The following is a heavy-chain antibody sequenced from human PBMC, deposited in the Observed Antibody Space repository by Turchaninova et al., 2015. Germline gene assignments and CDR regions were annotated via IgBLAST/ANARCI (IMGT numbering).Heavy chain of an antibody. J-gene: IGHJ4*02. Sequence: QVQLQESGPGLVKPSETLSLPCTASGCSISSYYWSWIRQPPGKGLEWIGYIYYSGSTNYNPSLKSRVTISVDTSKNQFSLKLSSVTAADTAVYYCASLRTPRGDYWGQGTLVTVSS. CDR1: GCSISSYY. V-gene: IGHV4-59*01. CDR3: ASLRTPRGDY. CDR2: IYYSGST. D-gene: IGHD1-14*01.